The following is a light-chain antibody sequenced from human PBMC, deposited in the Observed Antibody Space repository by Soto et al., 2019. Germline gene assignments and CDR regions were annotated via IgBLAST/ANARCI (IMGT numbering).Light chain of an antibody. CDR2: EGS. J-gene: IGLJ2*01. CDR3: CSYAGSKV. CDR1: SSDVGSYNL. V-gene: IGLV2-23*01. Sequence: QSALTQPASVSGSPGQSITISCTGTSSDVGSYNLVSWYQQHPGKAPKLMIYEGSKRPSGVSNRFSGSKSGNTASLTISGVQAEDEADYYCCSYAGSKVFGGGTQLTVL.